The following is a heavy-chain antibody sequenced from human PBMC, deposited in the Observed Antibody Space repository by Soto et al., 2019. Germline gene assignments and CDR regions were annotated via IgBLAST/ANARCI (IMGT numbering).Heavy chain of an antibody. J-gene: IGHJ5*02. D-gene: IGHD2-2*02. V-gene: IGHV4-31*03. CDR1: GGSMNSASYY. CDR3: ARSYTLSLWPAPNWFDP. Sequence: SETLSLTCTVSGGSMNSASYYWTWIRQHPGKGLEWIGYILYSGKTYYNPPLKSRVVISVGTSRSHFSLDLTSVTAADTAVYYCARSYTLSLWPAPNWFDPWGQGTLVTVSS. CDR2: ILYSGKT.